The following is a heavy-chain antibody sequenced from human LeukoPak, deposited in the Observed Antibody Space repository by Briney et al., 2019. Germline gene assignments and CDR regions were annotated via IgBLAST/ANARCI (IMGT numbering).Heavy chain of an antibody. V-gene: IGHV4-4*09. CDR2: IDPSGNS. CDR3: ARGLDDLLTGWGWFDP. J-gene: IGHJ5*02. CDR1: GGSIWNNY. Sequence: SETLSLTCTVSGGSIWNNYWHWLRQPPGKGPEWIGCIDPSGNSDFNPSLKGGVSISVDRSKQQLFPNISSVTAADTAVYYCARGLDDLLTGWGWFDPWGQGTLVTVSS. D-gene: IGHD3-9*01.